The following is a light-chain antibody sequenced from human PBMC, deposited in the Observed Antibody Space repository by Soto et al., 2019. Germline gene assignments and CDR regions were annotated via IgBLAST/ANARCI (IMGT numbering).Light chain of an antibody. V-gene: IGKV1D-13*01. Sequence: AIQLTQSPSSLSASVGDRVTITCRASQGISSALAWYQQKPGKAPKLLIYDASSLESGVPSRFSGSGSGTDFTLTISCLQSEDFAVYYCQQYNNWPQTFGQGTKVDIK. CDR1: QGISSA. J-gene: IGKJ1*01. CDR2: DAS. CDR3: QQYNNWPQT.